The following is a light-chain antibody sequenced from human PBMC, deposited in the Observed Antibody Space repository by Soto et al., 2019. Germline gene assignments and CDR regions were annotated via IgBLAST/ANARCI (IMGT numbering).Light chain of an antibody. CDR2: KAS. Sequence: DIQMTQSPSSLSASVGDTISITCRSFQTIRKSLNWYQQKPGKAPKLLIYKASSLESGVPSRFSGSGSGTEFTLTISSLQPDDFATYYCQQYNSYLTWTFGQGTKVDI. V-gene: IGKV1-5*03. CDR1: QTIRKS. J-gene: IGKJ1*01. CDR3: QQYNSYLTWT.